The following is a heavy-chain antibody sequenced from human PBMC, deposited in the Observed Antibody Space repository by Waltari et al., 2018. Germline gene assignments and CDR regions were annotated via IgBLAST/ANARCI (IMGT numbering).Heavy chain of an antibody. CDR1: GGHFSSYA. J-gene: IGHJ4*02. V-gene: IGHV1-69*08. D-gene: IGHD2-2*01. Sequence: HVQLVQSWSGVKEPRSSVEVSCQASGGHFSSYAIRWVRQAPGQGLEWMGRIIPSFGTANYAQKFQGRVTITADKSTSTAYMELSSLRSEDTAVYYCASTRTTNGGVDYWGQGTLVTVSS. CDR3: ASTRTTNGGVDY. CDR2: IIPSFGTA.